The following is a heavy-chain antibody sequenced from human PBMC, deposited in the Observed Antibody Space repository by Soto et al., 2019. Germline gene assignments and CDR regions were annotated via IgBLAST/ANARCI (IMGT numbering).Heavy chain of an antibody. D-gene: IGHD1-1*01. CDR3: ATWHEREHAYDV. V-gene: IGHV3-53*01. CDR2: LYDLDGS. J-gene: IGHJ3*01. Sequence: DVQLVESGGGLFQPGESLRLSCAAFGLTISGKKYVAWVRQAPGKGLEWVSALYDLDGSFYADSVKGRFTTSSDSSKTTVYLQMNDLRPDDTAVYYCATWHEREHAYDVWGQGTTVTVSS. CDR1: GLTISGKKY.